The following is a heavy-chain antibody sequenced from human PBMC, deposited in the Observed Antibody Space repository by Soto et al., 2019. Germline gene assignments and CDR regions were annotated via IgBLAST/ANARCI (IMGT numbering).Heavy chain of an antibody. J-gene: IGHJ6*02. CDR3: TKVKKHQLIVGRWDFYYFGMDV. D-gene: IGHD6-13*01. CDR2: ISGSGGNT. Sequence: EVQLLESGGGLVQPGGSLRLSCAASGFMFRSYAMSWVRQVPGKGLEWVSGISGSGGNTFYTDSVKGRFTISRHNSQSTLFLQMNSLRAEDTAMYYCTKVKKHQLIVGRWDFYYFGMDVWGQGTTVTVSS. CDR1: GFMFRSYA. V-gene: IGHV3-23*01.